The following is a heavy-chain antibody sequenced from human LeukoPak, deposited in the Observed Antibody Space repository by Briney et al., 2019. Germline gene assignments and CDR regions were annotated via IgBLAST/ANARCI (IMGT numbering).Heavy chain of an antibody. D-gene: IGHD4-17*01. Sequence: GGSLRLSCAASGFTFSNYGMHWVRQAPGKGLEWVAFIRYDGSNKYYADSVKGRFTISRDNAKNSLYLQMNSLRAEDTAVYYCARGTVTFDYWGQGTLVTVSS. J-gene: IGHJ4*02. CDR3: ARGTVTFDY. V-gene: IGHV3-30*02. CDR1: GFTFSNYG. CDR2: IRYDGSNK.